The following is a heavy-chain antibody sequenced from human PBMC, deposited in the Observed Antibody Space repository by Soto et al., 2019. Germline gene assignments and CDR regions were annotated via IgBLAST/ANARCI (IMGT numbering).Heavy chain of an antibody. D-gene: IGHD1-26*01. CDR3: GKDRLGATPYFFDY. CDR2: ISGSGGTK. V-gene: IGHV3-23*01. CDR1: GFTFSSYA. J-gene: IGHJ4*02. Sequence: EVQLLESGGGLVQPGGSLRLSCAASGFTFSSYAMSWVRQAPGKGLEWVSGISGSGGTKYHADSVKGRFTISRDNSKNTLYLQMNSLRAEDTALYYCGKDRLGATPYFFDYWGQGTLVTVSS.